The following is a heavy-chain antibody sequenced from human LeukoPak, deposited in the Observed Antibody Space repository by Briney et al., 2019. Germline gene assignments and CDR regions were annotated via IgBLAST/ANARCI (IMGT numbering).Heavy chain of an antibody. V-gene: IGHV3-30-3*01. J-gene: IGHJ6*02. CDR3: ARSMVRGVVYYYYYGMDV. Sequence: PGRSLRLSCAASGFTFSSYAMHWVRQAPGKGLEWVAVISYDGSNKYYADSVKGRFTISRDNSKNTLYLQMNSLRAEDTAVYYCARSMVRGVVYYYYYGMDVWGQGTTVTVSS. CDR2: ISYDGSNK. D-gene: IGHD3-10*01. CDR1: GFTFSSYA.